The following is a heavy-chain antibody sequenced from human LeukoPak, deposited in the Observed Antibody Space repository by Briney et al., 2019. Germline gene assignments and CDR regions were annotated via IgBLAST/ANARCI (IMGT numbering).Heavy chain of an antibody. CDR3: ASCGSTSCH. CDR2: ISSDSSTT. D-gene: IGHD2-2*01. J-gene: IGHJ4*02. CDR1: GFTFSSYN. V-gene: IGHV3-48*04. Sequence: GGSLRLSCAASGFTFSSYNMNWVRQAPGKGLEWVSYISSDSSTTYYADSVKGRFTISRDNDKKSLYLQMNSLRVEDTAVYYCASCGSTSCHWGQGILVTVTS.